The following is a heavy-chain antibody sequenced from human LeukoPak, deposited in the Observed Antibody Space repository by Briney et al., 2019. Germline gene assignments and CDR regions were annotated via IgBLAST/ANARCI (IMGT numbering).Heavy chain of an antibody. V-gene: IGHV3-30*03. Sequence: GGSLRLSCAASGFTFSSYGMHWVRQAPGKGLEWVAVISYDGSNKYYADSVKGRFTISRDNSKNTLYLQMNSLRAEDTAVYYCAGLGSYYPYYYYMDVWGKGTTVTISS. J-gene: IGHJ6*03. CDR1: GFTFSSYG. CDR2: ISYDGSNK. CDR3: AGLGSYYPYYYYMDV. D-gene: IGHD1-26*01.